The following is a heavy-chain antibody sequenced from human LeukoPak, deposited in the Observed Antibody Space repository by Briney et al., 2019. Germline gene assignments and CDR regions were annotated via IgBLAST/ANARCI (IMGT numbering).Heavy chain of an antibody. V-gene: IGHV4-38-2*01. CDR3: ARCGNWAYNWFDP. J-gene: IGHJ5*02. Sequence: SETLSLTCDVSGYSITSGYYWGWIRQPAGKGLEWIGSIYHSGTTYYNPSLKSRVTVSVDTSKNQFSLNLSSVTAADTAVYYCARCGNWAYNWFDPWGQGTLVTVSS. D-gene: IGHD7-27*01. CDR1: GYSITSGYY. CDR2: IYHSGTT.